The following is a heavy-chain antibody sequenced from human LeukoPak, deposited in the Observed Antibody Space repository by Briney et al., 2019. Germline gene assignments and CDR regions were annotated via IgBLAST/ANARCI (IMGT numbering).Heavy chain of an antibody. J-gene: IGHJ3*02. Sequence: SETLSLTCTVSGDSISSSSYYWGWIRQPPGKGLEWIGSIYYSGSTYYKPSLKSRVTISVDTSKNQFSLKIRSVTAADTAVYYCARIAVLRSLGAFDIWGRGTVVTVSS. CDR1: GDSISSSSYY. V-gene: IGHV4-39*07. CDR3: ARIAVLRSLGAFDI. CDR2: IYYSGST. D-gene: IGHD3-3*01.